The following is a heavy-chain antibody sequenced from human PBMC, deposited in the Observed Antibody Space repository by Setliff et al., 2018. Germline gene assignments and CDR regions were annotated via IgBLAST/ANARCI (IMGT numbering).Heavy chain of an antibody. V-gene: IGHV4-34*01. CDR2: INHTGST. J-gene: IGHJ4*02. Sequence: PSETLSLTCAVYGGSFSGYYWSWIRQPPGKGREWIGEINHTGSTNYSPSPKSRVTISVDTSKNQFSLKLTSVTAADTAVYYCARVGFRGVMSAYFDFWGQGTQVTVSS. CDR1: GGSFSGYY. D-gene: IGHD3-10*01. CDR3: ARVGFRGVMSAYFDF.